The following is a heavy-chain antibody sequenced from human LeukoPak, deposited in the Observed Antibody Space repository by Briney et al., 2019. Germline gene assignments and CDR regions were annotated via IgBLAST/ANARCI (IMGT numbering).Heavy chain of an antibody. CDR1: GFTFSSYA. D-gene: IGHD6-6*01. CDR2: ISYDGSNK. Sequence: PGGSLRLSCAASGFTFSSYAMHWVRQAPGKGLEWVAVISYDGSNKYYADSVKGRFTISRDNSENTLYLQMNSLRAEDTAVYYCARGKGSSSAGYWGQGTLVIVSS. CDR3: ARGKGSSSAGY. V-gene: IGHV3-30-3*01. J-gene: IGHJ4*02.